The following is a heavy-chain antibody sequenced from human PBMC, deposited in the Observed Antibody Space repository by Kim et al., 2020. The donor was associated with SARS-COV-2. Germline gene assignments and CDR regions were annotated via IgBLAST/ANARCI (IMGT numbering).Heavy chain of an antibody. CDR3: ARPGIAAPFDY. V-gene: IGHV3-30-3*01. CDR2: ISYDGSNK. CDR1: GFTFSSYA. Sequence: GGSLRLSCAASGFTFSSYAMHWVRQAPGKGLEWVAVISYDGSNKYYADSVKGRFTISRDNSKNTLYLQMNSLRAEDTAVYYCARPGIAAPFDYWGQGTLVTVSS. J-gene: IGHJ4*02. D-gene: IGHD6-13*01.